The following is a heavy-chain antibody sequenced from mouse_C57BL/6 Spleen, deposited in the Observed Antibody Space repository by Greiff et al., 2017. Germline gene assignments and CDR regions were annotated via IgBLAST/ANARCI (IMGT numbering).Heavy chain of an antibody. CDR2: IDPSDSYT. J-gene: IGHJ3*01. CDR3: ARPGTGTDAWFAD. D-gene: IGHD4-1*01. V-gene: IGHV1-69*01. Sequence: VQLQQPGAELVMPGASVKLSCKASGYTFTSYWMHWVKQRPGQGLEWIGEIDPSDSYTNYNQKFKGKSTLTVDKSSSTAYMQLSSLTSEDSAVYYCARPGTGTDAWFADWGQGTLVTVSA. CDR1: GYTFTSYW.